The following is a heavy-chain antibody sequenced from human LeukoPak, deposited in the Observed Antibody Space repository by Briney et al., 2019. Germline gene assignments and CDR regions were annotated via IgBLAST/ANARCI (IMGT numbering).Heavy chain of an antibody. D-gene: IGHD6-19*01. Sequence: GGSLRLSCAASGFIFNKAWMSWVRQAPGKGLGWVGRIKSKTDGGTTDYAAPVQGRFTISRDDSKNMLYLQMNSLKTEDTAIYYCTTAYSSGWCFDYWGQGALVTVSS. CDR3: TTAYSSGWCFDY. V-gene: IGHV3-15*01. J-gene: IGHJ4*02. CDR1: GFIFNKAW. CDR2: IKSKTDGGTT.